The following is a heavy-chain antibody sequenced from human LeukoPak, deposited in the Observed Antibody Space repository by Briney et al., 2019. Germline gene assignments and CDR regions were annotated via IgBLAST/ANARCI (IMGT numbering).Heavy chain of an antibody. CDR1: GYTFTGYY. V-gene: IGHV1-2*02. CDR3: ARHSTYYGSGSTSIDY. D-gene: IGHD3-10*01. J-gene: IGHJ4*02. Sequence: ASVKVSCKASGYTFTGYYMHWVRQAPGQGLEWMGWINPNSGGTDYAQKFQGRVTMTRDTSISTAYMELSRLRSDDTALYYCARHSTYYGSGSTSIDYWGQGTLVTVSS. CDR2: INPNSGGT.